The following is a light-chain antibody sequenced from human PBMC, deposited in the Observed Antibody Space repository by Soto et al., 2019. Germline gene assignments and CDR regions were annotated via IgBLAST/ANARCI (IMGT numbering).Light chain of an antibody. CDR3: QQRSNWPIT. CDR1: QSVSSY. V-gene: IGKV3-11*01. CDR2: DAS. Sequence: EIVLTQSPATLSLSPGERATLSCRASQSVSSYLAWYQQEPGQAPRLLIYDASNRATGIPVRFSGSGSGTDFTLTISSLEPEDFAVYYCQQRSNWPITFGPGTKVEIK. J-gene: IGKJ3*01.